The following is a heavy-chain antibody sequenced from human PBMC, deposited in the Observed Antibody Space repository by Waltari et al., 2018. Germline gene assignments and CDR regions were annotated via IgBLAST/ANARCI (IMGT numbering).Heavy chain of an antibody. CDR3: ARGGQLALDY. Sequence: EVQLVESGGGLVQPGASLRLSCAASGFTVSNYYTHWVRQGPGKGLVWISRINKGGGRSTTYADSVKGRFTISKDNAKNTVYLQMNSLRAEDTAVYHCARGGQLALDYWGQGTLVTVSS. CDR1: GFTVSNYY. V-gene: IGHV3-74*01. J-gene: IGHJ4*02. CDR2: INKGGGRST. D-gene: IGHD6-6*01.